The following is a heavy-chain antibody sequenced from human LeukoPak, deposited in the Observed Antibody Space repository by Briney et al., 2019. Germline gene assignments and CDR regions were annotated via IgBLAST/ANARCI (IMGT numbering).Heavy chain of an antibody. CDR2: IYYSGST. V-gene: IGHV4-59*12. J-gene: IGHJ4*02. D-gene: IGHD1-26*01. CDR1: GGSMSSYY. Sequence: SETLSLTCTVSGGSMSSYYWSWIRQPPGKGLEWIGYIYYSGSTNYNPSLKSRVTMSIDSSNNQFSLKMTSVTAADTAVYYCARYRTSGSYLFDYWGQGTLVTVSS. CDR3: ARYRTSGSYLFDY.